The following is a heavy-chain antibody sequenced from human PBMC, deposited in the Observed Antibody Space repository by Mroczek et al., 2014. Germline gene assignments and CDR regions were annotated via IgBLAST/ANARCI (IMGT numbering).Heavy chain of an antibody. Sequence: QVQLQESGAGLLKPSETLSLTCAVYGGSFSGYYWSWIRQPPGKGLEWIGEINHSGSTNYNPSLKSRVTISVDTSKNQFSLKLSSVTAADTAVYYCARGNYYDSSGYYYRRGSYYYYYGMDVWGQGTTVTVSS. CDR2: INHSGST. CDR3: ARGNYYDSSGYYYRRGSYYYYYGMDV. CDR1: GGSFSGYY. V-gene: IGHV4-34*01. D-gene: IGHD3-22*01. J-gene: IGHJ6*02.